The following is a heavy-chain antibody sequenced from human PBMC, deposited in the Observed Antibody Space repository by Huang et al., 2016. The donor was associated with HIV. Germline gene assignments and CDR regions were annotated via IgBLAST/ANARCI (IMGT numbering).Heavy chain of an antibody. D-gene: IGHD6-13*01. CDR1: GGTFGSYV. Sequence: QVQLVQSGAEVKKPGSSVKVSCKASGGTFGSYVISWVRQAPGQGLEWMGVIIPIFDTVNYAQKFQGRGRITADASTSTAYMELTSLRSEDTAVYYCARDLTGTRAAAAGIRGDAFDVWGQGTLVTVSS. CDR3: ARDLTGTRAAAAGIRGDAFDV. J-gene: IGHJ3*01. V-gene: IGHV1-69*13. CDR2: IIPIFDTV.